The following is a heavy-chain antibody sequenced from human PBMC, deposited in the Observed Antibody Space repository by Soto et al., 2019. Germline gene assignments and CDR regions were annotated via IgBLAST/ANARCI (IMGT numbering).Heavy chain of an antibody. CDR2: IGYDGVKK. CDR1: GFSFSNYG. J-gene: IGHJ4*02. Sequence: QVQLVESGGGVVQPGRSLRLSCAASGFSFSNYGMHWVRQAPGKGLEWVAAIGYDGVKKHHADSVKGRFTISRDNSKNTLYLQMNSLRAEDTAVYYCARDRNIVVVPAAIADYWGQGTLVTVSS. V-gene: IGHV3-33*01. CDR3: ARDRNIVVVPAAIADY. D-gene: IGHD2-2*01.